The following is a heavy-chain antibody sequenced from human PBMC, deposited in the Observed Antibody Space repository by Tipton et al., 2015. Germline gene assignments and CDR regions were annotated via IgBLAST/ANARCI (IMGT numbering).Heavy chain of an antibody. CDR3: ARDVSRAMAVDY. CDR1: GFTFSDYA. Sequence: RSLRLSCAVSGFTFSDYAMHWVRQAPGMGLEWVAVIWFDGSNDYYADSVKGRFTISRDSAKNTLYLQMNSLTDDDTAIYYCARDVSRAMAVDYWGQGTLVTVSS. D-gene: IGHD6-13*01. CDR2: IWFDGSND. J-gene: IGHJ4*02. V-gene: IGHV3-33*08.